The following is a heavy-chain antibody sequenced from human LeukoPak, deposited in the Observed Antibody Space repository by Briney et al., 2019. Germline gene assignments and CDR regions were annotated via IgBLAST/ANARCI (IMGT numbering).Heavy chain of an antibody. J-gene: IGHJ4*02. CDR3: AKTPVLLWFGEFDY. D-gene: IGHD3-10*01. CDR2: ISGSGGST. CDR1: GFTFSSYA. V-gene: IGHV3-23*01. Sequence: GGSLRLSCAASGFTFSSYAMSWVRQAPGKGLEWVSAISGSGGSTYYADSVKGLFTISRDNSKNTLYLQMNSLRAEDTAVYYCAKTPVLLWFGEFDYWGQGTLVTVSS.